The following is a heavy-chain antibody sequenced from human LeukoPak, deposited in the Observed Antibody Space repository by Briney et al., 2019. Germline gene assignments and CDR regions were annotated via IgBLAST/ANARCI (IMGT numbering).Heavy chain of an antibody. CDR2: INPSGGST. V-gene: IGHV1-46*01. J-gene: IGHJ4*02. CDR3: ASDPTYYYDSSGFFEY. D-gene: IGHD3-22*01. Sequence: ASVKVSCKASGYTFTTYYIHWVRPAPGQGLECMGIINPSGGSTSYAQKFQSTVTMTRDMSTSTVYMELSSLRSEDTDVCYCASDPTYYYDSSGFFEYWGQGTLVTVSS. CDR1: GYTFTTYY.